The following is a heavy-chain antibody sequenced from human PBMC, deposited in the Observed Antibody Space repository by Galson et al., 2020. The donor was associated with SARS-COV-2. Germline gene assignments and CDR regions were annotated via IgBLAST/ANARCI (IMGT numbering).Heavy chain of an antibody. CDR2: IYPGDSDT. Sequence: KIGESLKISCKGSGYSFTSYWIGWVRQMPGKGLEWMGIIYPGDSDTRYSPSFQGQVTISADKSISTAYLQWSSLKASDTATYYCARTTYYYGSGSYYSGGMDVWGQGTTVTVSS. CDR3: ARTTYYYGSGSYYSGGMDV. D-gene: IGHD3-10*01. CDR1: GYSFTSYW. J-gene: IGHJ6*02. V-gene: IGHV5-51*01.